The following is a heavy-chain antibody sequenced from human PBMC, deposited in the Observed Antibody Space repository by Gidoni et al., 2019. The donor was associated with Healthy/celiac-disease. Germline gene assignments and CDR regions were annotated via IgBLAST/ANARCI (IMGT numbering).Heavy chain of an antibody. CDR1: GFTFSDYY. CDR3: ASGFYYYGMDV. V-gene: IGHV3-11*05. Sequence: QVQLVESGGGLVKPVGSLRLSCAASGFTFSDYYMSWIRQAPGKGLEWVSYISSSSSYTNYADSVKGRFTISRDNAKNSLYLQMNSLRAEDTAVYYCASGFYYYGMDVWGQGTTVTVSS. CDR2: ISSSSSYT. J-gene: IGHJ6*02.